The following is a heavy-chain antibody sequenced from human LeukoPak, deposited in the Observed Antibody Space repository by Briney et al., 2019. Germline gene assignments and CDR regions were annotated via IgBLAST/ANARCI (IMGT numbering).Heavy chain of an antibody. CDR1: GGSINTYY. V-gene: IGHV4-59*08. J-gene: IGHJ4*02. D-gene: IGHD2-2*01. CDR3: ARRGSSSTDPFVN. CDR2: IYYSGTT. Sequence: SETLSLTCTVSGGSINTYYWYWIGQPPGKGLEWIGYIYYSGTTKYSTSLKSRVTLSLDTPKNQIFLRLTSVTAADTAVYYCARRGSSSTDPFVNWGQGTLVTVSS.